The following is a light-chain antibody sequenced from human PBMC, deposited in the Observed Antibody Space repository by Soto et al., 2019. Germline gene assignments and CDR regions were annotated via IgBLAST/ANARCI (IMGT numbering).Light chain of an antibody. J-gene: IGLJ2*01. CDR3: KSYDSSLSGYVV. CDR1: SSNIGAGYD. Sequence: QSVLTQPPSMSGAPGQRVTISCTGSSSNIGAGYDVHWYQQLPGTAPKLLIYGNSNRPSGVPDRFSGSKSGTSASLAITGLQAEDEADYYCKSYDSSLSGYVVFGGGTKVTVL. V-gene: IGLV1-40*01. CDR2: GNS.